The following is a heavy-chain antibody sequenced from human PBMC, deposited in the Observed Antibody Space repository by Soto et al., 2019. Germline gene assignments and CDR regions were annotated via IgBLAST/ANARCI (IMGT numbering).Heavy chain of an antibody. CDR2: ISVYNGNT. Sequence: QVKLVQSGTEVKEPGASITVSCKASGYSFATSGMTWVRQAPGQGLEWMGWISVYNGNTNYDQNLQDRVTMTTDTSTRTAYLELRNLRSNDTDVYYRARAGQYYDASGYVDLGQGTLVTVSS. V-gene: IGHV1-18*01. D-gene: IGHD3-22*01. CDR1: GYSFATSG. J-gene: IGHJ4*02. CDR3: ARAGQYYDASGYVD.